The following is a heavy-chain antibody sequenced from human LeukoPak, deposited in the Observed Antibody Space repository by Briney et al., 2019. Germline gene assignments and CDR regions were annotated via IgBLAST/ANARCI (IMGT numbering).Heavy chain of an antibody. CDR1: GGSISSSSYY. D-gene: IGHD1-26*01. V-gene: IGHV4-39*07. CDR3: ARDGGSPAPLYYYGMDV. CDR2: IYYSGST. J-gene: IGHJ6*02. Sequence: PSETLSLTCTVSGGSISSSSYYWGWIRQPPGKGLEWIGSIYYSGSTYYNPSLKSRVTISVDTSKNQFSLKLSSVTAADTAVYYCARDGGSPAPLYYYGMDVWGQGTTVTVSS.